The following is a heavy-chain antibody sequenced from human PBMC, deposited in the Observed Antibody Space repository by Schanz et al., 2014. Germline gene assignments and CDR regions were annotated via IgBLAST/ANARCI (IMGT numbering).Heavy chain of an antibody. D-gene: IGHD2-8*02. CDR1: GFTFSSYS. Sequence: VQLVESGGGLVQPGGSLRLSCAASGFTFSSYSMHWVRQAPGKGLEWVAVIWYDGSNKYYADSVKGRFTISRDNSKNTLYLQMNSLRAEDTAVYYCAKTLFPGGTQTFGNWGRGTLVTVSS. V-gene: IGHV3-33*06. CDR2: IWYDGSNK. J-gene: IGHJ4*02. CDR3: AKTLFPGGTQTFGN.